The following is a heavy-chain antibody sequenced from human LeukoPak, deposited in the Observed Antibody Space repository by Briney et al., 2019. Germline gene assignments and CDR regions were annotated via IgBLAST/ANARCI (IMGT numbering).Heavy chain of an antibody. CDR1: GFTFSSYD. J-gene: IGHJ3*02. Sequence: GGSLRLSCAASGFTFSSYDMHWVRQATGKGLEWVSAIGTAGDTYYPGSVTGRFTISRENAKNSLYLQMNSLRAGDTAVYYCPRWRQWLSAFDIWGQGTMVTGSS. D-gene: IGHD6-19*01. V-gene: IGHV3-13*01. CDR2: IGTAGDT. CDR3: PRWRQWLSAFDI.